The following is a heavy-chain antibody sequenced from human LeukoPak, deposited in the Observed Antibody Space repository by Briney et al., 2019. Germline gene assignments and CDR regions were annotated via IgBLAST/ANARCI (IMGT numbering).Heavy chain of an antibody. D-gene: IGHD5-12*01. J-gene: IGHJ4*02. CDR2: IYYSGST. V-gene: IGHV4-59*01. Sequence: PSETLSLTCTVSGGSISSYYWSWLRQPPGKGLEWIGYIYYSGSTNYNPSLKSRVTISVDTSKNQFSLKLSSVTAADTAVYYCARGNIVATRWGQGTLVTVSS. CDR1: GGSISSYY. CDR3: ARGNIVATR.